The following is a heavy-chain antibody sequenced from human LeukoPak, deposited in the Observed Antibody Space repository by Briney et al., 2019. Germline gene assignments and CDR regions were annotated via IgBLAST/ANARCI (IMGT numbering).Heavy chain of an antibody. V-gene: IGHV3-74*01. Sequence: GGSLRLSCAASGFTFSSYWMHWVRHAPGKGLVWVSRINSDGSSTSYADSVKGRFTISRDNAKNTLYLQMNSLRAEDTAVYYCAREGDGYNYRGVDYWGQGTLVTVSS. J-gene: IGHJ4*02. D-gene: IGHD5-24*01. CDR3: AREGDGYNYRGVDY. CDR1: GFTFSSYW. CDR2: INSDGSST.